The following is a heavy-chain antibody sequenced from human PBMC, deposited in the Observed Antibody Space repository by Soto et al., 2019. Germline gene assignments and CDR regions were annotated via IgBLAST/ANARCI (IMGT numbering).Heavy chain of an antibody. D-gene: IGHD3-3*01. V-gene: IGHV4-4*02. J-gene: IGHJ6*03. CDR2: IYHSGST. CDR1: SGSICSSDW. Sequence: KPSETLSLTCAVSSGSICSSDWWSWVRQPPGKGLEWIGEIYHSGSTNYNPSLKSRVTISVDKSKNQFSLKLSSVTAADTAVYYCARVGTYYDFWSLPLGYMDVWGKGTTVTVSS. CDR3: ARVGTYYDFWSLPLGYMDV.